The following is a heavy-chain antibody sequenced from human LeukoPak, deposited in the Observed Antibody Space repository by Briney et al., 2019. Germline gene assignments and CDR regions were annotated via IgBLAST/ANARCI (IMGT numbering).Heavy chain of an antibody. Sequence: GGSLRLSCAASGFTFSNYWMSWVRQAPGKGLEWVANIKQDGSEKYYVDSVKGRFTISRDNAKNSLYLQMNSLRAEDTAVYYCARGEGIAAAGFDYWGQGTLVTVSS. CDR2: IKQDGSEK. CDR3: ARGEGIAAAGFDY. D-gene: IGHD6-13*01. J-gene: IGHJ4*02. V-gene: IGHV3-7*01. CDR1: GFTFSNYW.